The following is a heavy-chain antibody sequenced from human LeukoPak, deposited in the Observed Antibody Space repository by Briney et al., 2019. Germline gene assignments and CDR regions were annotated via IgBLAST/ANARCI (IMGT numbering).Heavy chain of an antibody. Sequence: SETLSLTCAVSGYSISSGYYWGWIRQPPGKGLEWIGSIYHSGSTYYNPSLKSRVTISVDTSKNQISLKLSSVTAADTAVYYCAREVYYYGSGSYRERIGHFQHWGQGTLVTVSS. J-gene: IGHJ1*01. V-gene: IGHV4-38-2*02. CDR3: AREVYYYGSGSYRERIGHFQH. CDR1: GYSISSGYY. D-gene: IGHD3-10*01. CDR2: IYHSGST.